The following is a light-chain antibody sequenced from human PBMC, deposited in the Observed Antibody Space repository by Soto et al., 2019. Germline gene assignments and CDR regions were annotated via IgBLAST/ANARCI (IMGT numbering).Light chain of an antibody. Sequence: FHTPPFPSSLFASVGGRVTVPFQATQDINIYLNWYQQKPGKAPNLLIYDASNLEIGVPSRFSGSGSGTHFTFTISSLQTEDIGTYYCQQYDILPITFGRGTRLEIK. CDR3: QQYDILPIT. V-gene: IGKV1-33*01. CDR2: DAS. J-gene: IGKJ5*01. CDR1: QDINIY.